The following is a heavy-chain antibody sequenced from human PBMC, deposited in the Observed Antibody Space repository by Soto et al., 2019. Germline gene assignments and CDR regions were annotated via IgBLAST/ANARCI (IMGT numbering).Heavy chain of an antibody. J-gene: IGHJ4*02. Sequence: SETLSLTCTVSGGPISGYYWTWIRQPPGKGLEWVGSLFYGGTTDYNPSLKSRLTMSLDTSKNHFSLKLRSVTAADTAVYYCARHRGPAPVYWGQGTLVTAPQ. CDR2: LFYGGTT. D-gene: IGHD3-10*01. CDR3: ARHRGPAPVY. CDR1: GGPISGYY. V-gene: IGHV4-39*01.